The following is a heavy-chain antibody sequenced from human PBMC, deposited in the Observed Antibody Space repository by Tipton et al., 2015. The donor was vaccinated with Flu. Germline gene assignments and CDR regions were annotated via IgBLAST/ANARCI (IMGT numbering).Heavy chain of an antibody. CDR1: GGSISSSSYY. Sequence: TLSLTCTVSGGSISSSSYYWGWIRQPPGKGLEWIGSIYYSGSTYYNPSLKSRVTISVDTSKNQFSLKLSSVTAAATAVYYCARLYYDILTGSYYFDYWGQGTLVTVSS. CDR3: ARLYYDILTGSYYFDY. CDR2: IYYSGST. D-gene: IGHD3-9*01. J-gene: IGHJ4*02. V-gene: IGHV4-39*07.